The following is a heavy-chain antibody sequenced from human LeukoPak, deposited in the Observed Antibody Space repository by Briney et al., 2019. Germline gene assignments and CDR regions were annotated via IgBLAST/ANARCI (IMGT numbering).Heavy chain of an antibody. D-gene: IGHD3-10*01. J-gene: IGHJ4*02. V-gene: IGHV1-2*02. CDR1: GDTFTGYY. Sequence: ASVKVSCKASGDTFTGYYMHWVRQAPGQRLEWMGWINPNSGGTNYAQQFQGRVTMTRDTSISTAYMELSRLRSDDTAVYSCASRYGPGSPNFDYWGQGTLVTVSS. CDR3: ASRYGPGSPNFDY. CDR2: INPNSGGT.